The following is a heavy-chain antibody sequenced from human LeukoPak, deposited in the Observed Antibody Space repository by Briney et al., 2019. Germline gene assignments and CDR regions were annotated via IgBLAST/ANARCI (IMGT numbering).Heavy chain of an antibody. CDR2: MNPNSGNT. J-gene: IGHJ4*02. Sequence: GASVKVSCKASRYTFTSYDINWVRQATGQGLEWMGWMNPNSGNTGYAQKFQGRVTITRNTSISTAYMELSSLRSEDTAVYYCARGPPWGLRYFDWSPDYWGQGTLVTVSS. D-gene: IGHD3-9*01. V-gene: IGHV1-8*03. CDR3: ARGPPWGLRYFDWSPDY. CDR1: RYTFTSYD.